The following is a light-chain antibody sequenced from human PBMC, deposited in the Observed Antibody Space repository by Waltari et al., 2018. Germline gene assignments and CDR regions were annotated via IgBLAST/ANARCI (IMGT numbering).Light chain of an antibody. J-gene: IGLJ2*01. CDR3: SSYTSSSTLV. Sequence: QSALTQPASVSGSPGQSITISCTGTSSDVGGYNYVSWYQQHPGKATKLMIYEFSNRPSGASNRFSGSKSGNTASLTISGLQAEDEADYYCSSYTSSSTLVFGGGTKLTVL. V-gene: IGLV2-14*01. CDR1: SSDVGGYNY. CDR2: EFS.